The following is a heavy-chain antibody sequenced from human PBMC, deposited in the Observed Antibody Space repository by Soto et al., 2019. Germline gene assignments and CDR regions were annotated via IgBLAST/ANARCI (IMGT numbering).Heavy chain of an antibody. V-gene: IGHV3-30*18. J-gene: IGHJ1*01. CDR1: GFTFSSYG. CDR3: AKVYQGFYSEGDFQH. Sequence: QVQLVESGGGVVQPGRSLRLSCAASGFTFSSYGMHWVRQAPGKGLEWVAVISYDGSNKYYADSVKGRFTISRDNSKNTQYLQMNSLRAEDTAVYYCAKVYQGFYSEGDFQHWGQGTLVTVSS. D-gene: IGHD3-22*01. CDR2: ISYDGSNK.